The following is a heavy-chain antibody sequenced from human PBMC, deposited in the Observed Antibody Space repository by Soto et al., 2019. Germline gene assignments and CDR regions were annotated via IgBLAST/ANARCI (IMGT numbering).Heavy chain of an antibody. CDR2: ILPIFGTA. V-gene: IGHV1-69*12. J-gene: IGHJ6*02. D-gene: IGHD2-15*01. CDR1: GGTFSSYA. CDR3: AREGRSKDIVVVVAATPLHYYCGMDV. Sequence: VRLVQSGAAVKKPGSSVKVSCKASGGTFSSYAITWVRQAPGQGLEGMGGILPIFGTANCAQKFQGRVTITEDESTSTAYMELSSLRSEDTAVYYCAREGRSKDIVVVVAATPLHYYCGMDVWGQGATVTVSS.